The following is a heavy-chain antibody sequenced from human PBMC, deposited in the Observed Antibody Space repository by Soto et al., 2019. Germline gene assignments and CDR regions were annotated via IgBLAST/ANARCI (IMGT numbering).Heavy chain of an antibody. J-gene: IGHJ4*02. V-gene: IGHV3-33*01. CDR3: VRDLGGWPDY. Sequence: GGSLRLSCAASGFAFSTYGIHWVRQAPGKGLEWVAVIWYDGSNKYYAASVKGRFTISRDNSKNTLYLQMNSLRADDTAVYYCVRDLGGWPDYWGQGTLVTVSS. CDR2: IWYDGSNK. CDR1: GFAFSTYG. D-gene: IGHD2-15*01.